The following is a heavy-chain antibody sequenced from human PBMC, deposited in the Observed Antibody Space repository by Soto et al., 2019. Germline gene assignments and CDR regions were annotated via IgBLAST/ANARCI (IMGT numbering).Heavy chain of an antibody. CDR1: GFIFIDYA. V-gene: IGHV3-64D*06. D-gene: IGHD4-17*01. CDR2: IKFNGEII. Sequence: GGSLRLSCSASGFIFIDYAMYLFRHSPLKGLECVSGIKFNGEIIESADSVKDRFFISRDNSKATLYLQISSLRPEDTAIYFCARRASYGARVKFFDSWGQGTPVTVSS. J-gene: IGHJ4*02. CDR3: ARRASYGARVKFFDS.